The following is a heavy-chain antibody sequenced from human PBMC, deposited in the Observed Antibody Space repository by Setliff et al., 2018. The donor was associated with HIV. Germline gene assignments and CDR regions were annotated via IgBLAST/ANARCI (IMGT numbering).Heavy chain of an antibody. CDR2: ISTNTGNP. J-gene: IGHJ3*02. D-gene: IGHD2-8*01. CDR3: ARKQSWSSGGEAFDI. V-gene: IGHV7-4-1*01. Sequence: GASVKVSCKASGYTFTSYAMNWVRQAPGQGLEWMGRISTNTGNPTYAQGFTGRFVFSLDTSVSTAYLQIGSLKAEDTAVYYCARKQSWSSGGEAFDIWGQGTMVTVSS. CDR1: GYTFTSYA.